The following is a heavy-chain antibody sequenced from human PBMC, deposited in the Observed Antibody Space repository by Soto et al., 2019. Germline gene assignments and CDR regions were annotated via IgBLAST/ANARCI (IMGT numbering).Heavy chain of an antibody. CDR1: GFTFSGSA. J-gene: IGHJ6*02. CDR3: TRHDDTAMVMGVWQYYYYYGMDV. D-gene: IGHD5-18*01. Sequence: EVQLVESGGGLVQPGGSLKLSCAASGFTFSGSAMHWVRQASGKGLEWVGRIRSKANSYATAYAASVKGRFTISREDSKNTAYQQMNSQKTEDTAVYYCTRHDDTAMVMGVWQYYYYYGMDVWGQGTTVTVSS. V-gene: IGHV3-73*01. CDR2: IRSKANSYAT.